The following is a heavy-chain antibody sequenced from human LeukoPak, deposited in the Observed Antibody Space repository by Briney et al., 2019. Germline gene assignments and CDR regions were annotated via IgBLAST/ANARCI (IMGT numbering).Heavy chain of an antibody. D-gene: IGHD3-10*01. Sequence: GGSLRLSCAASGLTFSSYVMSWVRQAPGEGLEWVSAISGSGGGTYYADSVKGRFTISRDNSKNTLYLQMNSLRAEDTAVYYCAKDFVRLNYYDSGSYADYWGQGTLVTVSS. CDR2: ISGSGGGT. CDR1: GLTFSSYV. CDR3: AKDFVRLNYYDSGSYADY. V-gene: IGHV3-23*01. J-gene: IGHJ4*02.